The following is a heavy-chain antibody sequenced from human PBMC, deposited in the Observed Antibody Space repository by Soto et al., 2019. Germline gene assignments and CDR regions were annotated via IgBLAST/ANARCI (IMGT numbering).Heavy chain of an antibody. V-gene: IGHV3-30-3*01. J-gene: IGHJ6*02. CDR1: GFTFSSYA. CDR2: ISYDGSNK. D-gene: IGHD4-4*01. Sequence: QVQLVESGGGVVQPGRSLRLSCAASGFTFSSYAMHWVRQAPGKGLEWVAVISYDGSNKYYADSVKGRFTISRDNSKNTLYLQMNSLRAEYTAVYYCAREDQGLQYYYGMDVWGQGTTVTVSS. CDR3: AREDQGLQYYYGMDV.